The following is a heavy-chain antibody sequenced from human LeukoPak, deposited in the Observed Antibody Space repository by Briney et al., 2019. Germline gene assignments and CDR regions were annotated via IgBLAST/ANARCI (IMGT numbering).Heavy chain of an antibody. CDR2: IRGSGGST. J-gene: IGHJ4*02. CDR3: RANILTAYYVDY. CDR1: GFTFSSYA. Sequence: SGGSLRLSCGASGFTFSSYAMTWVRQAPGKGLEWVSTIRGSGGSTYYADSVKGRFTISRDNSKNTLYLQMNSLRAEDTAVYYCRANILTAYYVDYWGQGTLVTVSS. D-gene: IGHD3-9*01. V-gene: IGHV3-23*01.